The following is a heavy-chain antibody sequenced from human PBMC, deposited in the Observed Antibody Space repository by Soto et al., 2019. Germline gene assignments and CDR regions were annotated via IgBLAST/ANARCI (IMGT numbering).Heavy chain of an antibody. J-gene: IGHJ5*01. CDR2: VYYRGSI. CDR1: GDSISSPDYY. Sequence: SETLSLTCTVSGDSISSPDYYWSWIRQAPGKGLELIGYVYYRGSIYYTPSFESRVTISVDTSKNQFSLKLNSVTAADSAMYFCARVTFTPNWFDSWGQGILVTVSS. V-gene: IGHV4-30-4*01. D-gene: IGHD3-3*02. CDR3: ARVTFTPNWFDS.